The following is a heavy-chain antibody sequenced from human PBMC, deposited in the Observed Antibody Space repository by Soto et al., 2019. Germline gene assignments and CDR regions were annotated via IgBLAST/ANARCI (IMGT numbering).Heavy chain of an antibody. V-gene: IGHV1-18*01. CDR3: ARGGSSWSAEYYQH. CDR2: ISGYNGNT. CDR1: GYIFTNYG. D-gene: IGHD6-13*01. Sequence: GASVKVSCKTSGYIFTNYGISWVRQAPGQGPEWMGWISGYNGNTKYAQTVRGRVAMTTDTSTSTAYMELRSLRSDDTAVYYCARGGSSWSAEYYQHWGQGTLVTVPQ. J-gene: IGHJ1*01.